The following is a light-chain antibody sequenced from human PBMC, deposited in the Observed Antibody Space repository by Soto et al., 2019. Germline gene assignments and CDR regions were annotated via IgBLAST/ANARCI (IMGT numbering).Light chain of an antibody. CDR2: EGS. V-gene: IGLV2-23*01. CDR1: SSDVGNYDL. Sequence: QSALTQPASVSGSPGQSITISCTGTSSDVGNYDLVSWYQQHPDKAPKLMIYEGSKRPSGVSNRFSGSKSGNTASLTISGLQAEDEADYYCCSYAGGSSYVFGTGTKVTVL. CDR3: CSYAGGSSYV. J-gene: IGLJ1*01.